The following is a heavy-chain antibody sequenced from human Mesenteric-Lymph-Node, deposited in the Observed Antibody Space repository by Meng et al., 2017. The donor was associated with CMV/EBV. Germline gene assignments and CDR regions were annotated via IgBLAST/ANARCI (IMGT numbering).Heavy chain of an antibody. CDR1: GFSVTSNY. CDR3: VRATLEYNNYDRDYYYAMAV. J-gene: IGHJ6*02. CDR2: IFSSGAT. Sequence: GESLKISCAASGFSVTSNYMNWVRQAPGKGLEWVSVIFSSGATYYAGSVKGRFTISRDNSKNTQYLQMNSLRSEDTAVYYCVRATLEYNNYDRDYYYAMAVWGQGTTVTVSS. D-gene: IGHD4-11*01. V-gene: IGHV3-66*03.